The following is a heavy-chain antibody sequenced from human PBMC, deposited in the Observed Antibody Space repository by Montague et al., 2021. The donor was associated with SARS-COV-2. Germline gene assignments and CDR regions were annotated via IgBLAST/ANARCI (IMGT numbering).Heavy chain of an antibody. CDR2: IYHSGTT. J-gene: IGHJ3*02. CDR3: VREKAGGLRNVFDI. CDR1: GFSIGSGDY. Sequence: SETLSLTCTVSGFSIGSGDYWGWIRQPPGKGLEWIGSIYHSGTTYYNPXXQSRLTMSIDTSTNQFSRRLTSVTAADTAVFFCVREKAGGLRNVFDIWGQGKTVTVSS. V-gene: IGHV4-38-2*02.